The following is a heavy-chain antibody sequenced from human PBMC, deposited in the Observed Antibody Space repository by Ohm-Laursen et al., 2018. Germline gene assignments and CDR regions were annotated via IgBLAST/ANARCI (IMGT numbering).Heavy chain of an antibody. V-gene: IGHV3-23*01. J-gene: IGHJ4*02. D-gene: IGHD2-2*02. CDR1: GFSFDNYA. CDR3: AKGGYCTTTSCYMDVDY. CDR2: ISGSGGST. Sequence: SLRLSCAASGFSFDNYAMNWVRQAPGKGLEWVSTISGSGGSTYYADSVKGRFTISRDASKNTLYLLMNSLRAEDTAMYYCAKGGYCTTTSCYMDVDYWGQGTQVTVSS.